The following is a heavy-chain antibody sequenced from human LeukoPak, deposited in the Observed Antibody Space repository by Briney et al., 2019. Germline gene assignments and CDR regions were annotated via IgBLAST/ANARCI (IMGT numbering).Heavy chain of an antibody. D-gene: IGHD3-3*01. Sequence: ASVKVSCKASGGTFSSYAISWVRQAPGQGLEWMGGIIPIFGTANYAQKFQGRVTITADESTSTAYMELSSLRSEDTAVYYCARGGDFEPNYCYYGMDVWGQGTTVTVSS. CDR3: ARGGDFEPNYCYYGMDV. J-gene: IGHJ6*02. CDR1: GGTFSSYA. V-gene: IGHV1-69*13. CDR2: IIPIFGTA.